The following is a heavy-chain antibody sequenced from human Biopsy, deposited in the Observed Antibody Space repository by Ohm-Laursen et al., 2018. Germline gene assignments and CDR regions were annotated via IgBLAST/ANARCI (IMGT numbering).Heavy chain of an antibody. V-gene: IGHV4-59*11. CDR1: GGSFTGRY. J-gene: IGHJ1*01. CDR3: ARGSNEYGGLYFPH. D-gene: IGHD4-23*01. Sequence: SETLSLTCTVSGGSFTGRYWTWIRQPPGKGLEWIGHISHTGYTSYKSSLKSRVTISLDTSRKHFSLRLTSLAAAVTAVYYCARGSNEYGGLYFPHWGQGTLVTVSS. CDR2: ISHTGYT.